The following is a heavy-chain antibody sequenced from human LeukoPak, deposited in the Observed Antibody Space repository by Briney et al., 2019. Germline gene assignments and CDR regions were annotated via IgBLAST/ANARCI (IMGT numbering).Heavy chain of an antibody. CDR1: GFTFSSYG. Sequence: GGSLRLXCAASGFTFSSYGMHWVRLAPGKGLESVAVIWYDGSNKYYADSVKGRFTISRDNSKNTLYLQMNSLRAEDTAVYYCAKSSHLGVTVTADYWGQGTLVTVSS. CDR2: IWYDGSNK. CDR3: AKSSHLGVTVTADY. V-gene: IGHV3-33*06. J-gene: IGHJ4*02. D-gene: IGHD4-17*01.